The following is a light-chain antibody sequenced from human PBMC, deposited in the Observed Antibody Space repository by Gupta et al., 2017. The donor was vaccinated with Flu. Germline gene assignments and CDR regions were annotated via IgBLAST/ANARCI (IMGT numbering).Light chain of an antibody. CDR3: MQALQAPLT. CDR2: LGS. V-gene: IGKV2-28*01. CDR1: QSLLQSNGFNY. J-gene: IGKJ4*01. Sequence: VTPGEPASISCRSSQSLLQSNGFNYLVWYLQKPGQSPQLLIYLGSNRASGVPDRFSGSGSGTDFTLKISRVEAEDVGVYYCMQALQAPLTFGGGTKVEI.